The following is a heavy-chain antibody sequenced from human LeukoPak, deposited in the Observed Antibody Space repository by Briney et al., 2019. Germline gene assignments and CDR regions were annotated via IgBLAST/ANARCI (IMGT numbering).Heavy chain of an antibody. J-gene: IGHJ6*03. Sequence: SETLSLTFAVYGRSFNGYYWSWIRQPPGKGLEWIGEINHSGSTNYNPSLKSRLTISVGTYKNQFCLKLSSVTDADTAVYYCARSFGTTVTTGYYYYLDVWGKGTTVTVSS. V-gene: IGHV4-34*01. CDR2: INHSGST. D-gene: IGHD4-17*01. CDR1: GRSFNGYY. CDR3: ARSFGTTVTTGYYYYLDV.